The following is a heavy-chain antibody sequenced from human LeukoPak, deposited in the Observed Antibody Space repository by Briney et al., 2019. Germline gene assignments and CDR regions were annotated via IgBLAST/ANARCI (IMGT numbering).Heavy chain of an antibody. CDR1: GGSISSYY. CDR3: AREGLELRPHYWYFDL. CDR2: IYTSGST. D-gene: IGHD1-7*01. Sequence: SETLSLTCTVSGGSISSYYWGWIRQPAGKGLEWIGRIYTSGSTNYNPSLKSRVAMSVDTSKNQFSLKLSSVTAADTAVYYCAREGLELRPHYWYFDLWGRGTLVTVSS. V-gene: IGHV4-4*07. J-gene: IGHJ2*01.